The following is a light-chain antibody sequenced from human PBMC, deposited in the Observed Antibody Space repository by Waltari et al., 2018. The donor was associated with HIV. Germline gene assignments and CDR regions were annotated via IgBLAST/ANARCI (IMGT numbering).Light chain of an antibody. J-gene: IGKJ5*01. CDR3: QQRRDWPIT. V-gene: IGKV3-11*01. CDR1: QSVGPY. Sequence: LSPGRRATLSCRASQSVGPYLAWYHQKPGPTPRLLIYDASNRATDIPGKFTAEGSDTEFTLTISGLQAEDSGVYYCQQRRDWPITFGQGTRLEIK. CDR2: DAS.